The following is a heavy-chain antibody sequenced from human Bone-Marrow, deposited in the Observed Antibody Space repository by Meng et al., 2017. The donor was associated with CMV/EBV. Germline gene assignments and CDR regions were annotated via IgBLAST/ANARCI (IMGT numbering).Heavy chain of an antibody. CDR3: ARKSPLVLIRNDNHYGMDV. J-gene: IGHJ6*02. V-gene: IGHV1-18*01. CDR1: GYTFTSYG. CDR2: ISAYNGNT. D-gene: IGHD2-8*01. Sequence: ASVKVSCKASGYTFTSYGISWVRQAPGQGLEWMGWISAYNGNTNYAQKLQGRVTMTTDTSTSTAYMELRSPRSDDTAVYYCARKSPLVLIRNDNHYGMDVWGQGTTVTVSS.